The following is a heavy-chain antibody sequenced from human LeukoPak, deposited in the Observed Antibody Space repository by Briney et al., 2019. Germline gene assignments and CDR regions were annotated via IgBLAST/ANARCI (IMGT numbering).Heavy chain of an antibody. CDR2: ISSNGGST. D-gene: IGHD2-15*01. Sequence: GGSLRLSCSASGFTFSSYAMHWVRQAPGKGLEYVSAISSNGGSTYYADSVKGRFTISRDNSKNTLYLQMSSLRAEDTAVYYCTRLRHRNTDYYYYYGMDVWGQGTTVTVSS. CDR1: GFTFSSYA. V-gene: IGHV3-64D*09. CDR3: TRLRHRNTDYYYYYGMDV. J-gene: IGHJ6*02.